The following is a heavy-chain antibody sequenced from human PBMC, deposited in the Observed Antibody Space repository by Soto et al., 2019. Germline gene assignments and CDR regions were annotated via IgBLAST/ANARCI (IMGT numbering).Heavy chain of an antibody. J-gene: IGHJ6*02. V-gene: IGHV3-48*02. D-gene: IGHD6-6*01. CDR1: GFTFSSHS. CDR2: ISSSSRTI. CDR3: ARDVSSDFYYYGLDV. Sequence: EVQLVESGGGLVQPGGSLRLSCVASGFTFSSHSMNWVRQAPGKGLEWVSYISSSSRTIYYADSVKGRFTISRDNAKNSLYLQMNSLRDEDTAVYYCARDVSSDFYYYGLDVWGQGTTVTVSS.